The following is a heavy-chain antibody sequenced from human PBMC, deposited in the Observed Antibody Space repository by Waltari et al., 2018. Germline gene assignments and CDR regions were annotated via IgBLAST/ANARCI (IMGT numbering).Heavy chain of an antibody. J-gene: IGHJ4*02. Sequence: EVQLVESGGGLVKPGGSLRLSCAASGFTFSGHSLNWVRQAPGKGLEWVSSISRSSTHIYYADSVKGRFTISRDNAKNSLYLQMNSLGAEDTAVYYCARLDSSSSGEYYFDYWGQGTLVTVSS. CDR3: ARLDSSSSGEYYFDY. D-gene: IGHD6-6*01. V-gene: IGHV3-21*01. CDR1: GFTFSGHS. CDR2: ISRSSTHI.